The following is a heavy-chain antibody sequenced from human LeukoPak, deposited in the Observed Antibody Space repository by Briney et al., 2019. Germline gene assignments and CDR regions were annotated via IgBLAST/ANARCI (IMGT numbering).Heavy chain of an antibody. J-gene: IGHJ4*02. Sequence: ETLSLTCTVSGDSISSSSYYWGWIRQPPGKGLEWVSAISAGGGNTYYAYSVKGRFTISRDNSKNTLYLQMNSLRAEDTAVYSCAVPQWELLNWGQGTLVTVSS. CDR3: AVPQWELLN. V-gene: IGHV3-23*01. CDR2: ISAGGGNT. CDR1: GDSISSSSYY. D-gene: IGHD1-26*01.